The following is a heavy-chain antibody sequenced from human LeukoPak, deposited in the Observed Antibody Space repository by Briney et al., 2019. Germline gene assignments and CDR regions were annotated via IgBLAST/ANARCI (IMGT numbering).Heavy chain of an antibody. CDR1: GGSISSYY. J-gene: IGHJ4*02. V-gene: IGHV4-4*07. CDR2: IYTSGST. CDR3: ARAGDLNYDSSGHFSY. D-gene: IGHD3-22*01. Sequence: PSETLSLTCTVSGGSISSYYWSWIRQPAGKGLEWIGRIYTSGSTNYNPSLKSRVTMSVDTSKNQFSLKLSSVTAADTAVYYCARAGDLNYDSSGHFSYWGQGTLVTVSS.